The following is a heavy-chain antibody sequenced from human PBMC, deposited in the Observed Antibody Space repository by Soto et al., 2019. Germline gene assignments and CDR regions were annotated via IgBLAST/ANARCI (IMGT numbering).Heavy chain of an antibody. CDR1: GYTLTELS. J-gene: IGHJ4*02. D-gene: IGHD1-26*01. CDR3: ATDHFGSYLHGFNY. CDR2: FDPEDGET. Sequence: GASVKVSCKVSGYTLTELSMHWVRQAPGKGLEWMGGFDPEDGETIYAQKFQGRVTMTEDTSTDTAYMELSSLRSEDTAVYYCATDHFGSYLHGFNYWGQGTPVTVSS. V-gene: IGHV1-24*01.